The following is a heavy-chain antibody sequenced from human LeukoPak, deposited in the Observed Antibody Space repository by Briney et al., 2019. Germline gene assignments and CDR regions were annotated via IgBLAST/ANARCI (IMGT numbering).Heavy chain of an antibody. CDR2: ISSSSSYI. V-gene: IGHV3-21*01. CDR1: GFTVSSNY. CDR3: ARYWGRDSSSSPTYYMDV. Sequence: NSGGSLRLSCAASGFTVSSNYMSWVRQAPGKGLEWVSSISSSSSYIYYADSVKGRFTISRDNAKNSLYLQMNSLRAEDTAVYYCARYWGRDSSSSPTYYMDVWGKGTTVTVSS. J-gene: IGHJ6*03. D-gene: IGHD6-6*01.